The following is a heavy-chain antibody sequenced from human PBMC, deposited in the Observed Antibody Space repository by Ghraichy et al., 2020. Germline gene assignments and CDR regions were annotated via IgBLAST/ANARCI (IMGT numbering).Heavy chain of an antibody. V-gene: IGHV4-34*01. CDR1: GGSFSGYY. J-gene: IGHJ1*01. Sequence: SETLSLTCAVYGGSFSGYYWSWIRQPPGKGLEWIGEINHSGSTNYNPSIKSRVTISVDTSKNQFSLKLSSVTAADTAVYYCAEANRFGEHWGQGTLVTVSS. CDR2: INHSGST. CDR3: AEANRFGEH. D-gene: IGHD3-10*01.